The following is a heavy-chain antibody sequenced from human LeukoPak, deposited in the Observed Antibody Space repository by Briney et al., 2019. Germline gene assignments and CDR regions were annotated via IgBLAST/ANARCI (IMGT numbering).Heavy chain of an antibody. V-gene: IGHV3-21*01. CDR1: GFTFSSYS. CDR3: VRLSAMLRGPEPFYYFEH. J-gene: IGHJ4*02. CDR2: ISSSSSYI. D-gene: IGHD3-10*01. Sequence: GGSLRLSCAASGFTFSSYSMNWVRQAPGKGLEWVSCISSSSSYIYYADSVKGRFTISRDNAKNSLYLQMNSVRAEDTAVYYCVRLSAMLRGPEPFYYFEHWGQGTLVTVSS.